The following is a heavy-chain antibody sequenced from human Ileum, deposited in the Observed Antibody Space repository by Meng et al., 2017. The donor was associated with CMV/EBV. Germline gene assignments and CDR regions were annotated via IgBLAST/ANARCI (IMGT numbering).Heavy chain of an antibody. CDR3: TYGWPLKY. J-gene: IGHJ4*02. Sequence: HAPLPHSGPGLVKHSQTLTLTCAGDSVSISTESWNWIRQSPSRGLEWLGRTWYGSKWYYEYAVSVKSRITIIPDTSQNQISLQLNSVTPDDTAVYYCTYGWPLKYWGQGSLVTVSS. D-gene: IGHD3-10*01. V-gene: IGHV6-1*01. CDR2: TWYGSKWYY. CDR1: DSVSISTES.